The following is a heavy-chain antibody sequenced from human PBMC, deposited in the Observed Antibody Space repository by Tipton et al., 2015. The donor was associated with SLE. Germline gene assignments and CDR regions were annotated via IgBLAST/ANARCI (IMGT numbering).Heavy chain of an antibody. D-gene: IGHD3-10*01. J-gene: IGHJ3*02. CDR1: GFTFSSYE. Sequence: GSLRLSCAASGFTFSSYEMNWVRQAPGKGLEWVSYISSSGSTIYYADSVKGRFTISRDNAKNSLYLQMNSLRAEDTAVYYCARGGFGGSGSYPDAFDIWGQGTTVNVSS. CDR2: ISSSGSTI. CDR3: ARGGFGGSGSYPDAFDI. V-gene: IGHV3-48*03.